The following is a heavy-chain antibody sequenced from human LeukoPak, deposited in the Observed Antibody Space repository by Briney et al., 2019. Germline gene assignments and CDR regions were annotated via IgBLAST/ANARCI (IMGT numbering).Heavy chain of an antibody. J-gene: IGHJ5*02. CDR1: GFTFSRYW. CDR3: AGGFYSGSFDP. V-gene: IGHV3-7*02. D-gene: IGHD1-26*01. Sequence: GGSLRLSCAASGFTFSRYWMAWVRQAPGKGLEWVANIKQDGSEKYYVDSVKGRLTISRDSAKNSLFLQMNSLRAEDTAVYYCAGGFYSGSFDPWGQGTLVTVSS. CDR2: IKQDGSEK.